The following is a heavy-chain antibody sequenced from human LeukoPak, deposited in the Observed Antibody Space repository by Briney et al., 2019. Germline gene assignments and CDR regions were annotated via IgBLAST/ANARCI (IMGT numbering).Heavy chain of an antibody. D-gene: IGHD6-19*01. CDR2: IYSSGST. V-gene: IGHV4-4*07. CDR3: ARQVAGSDSFDI. Sequence: KPSETLSLTCTVSGGSISSYYWSWIRQPAGRGLEWIGRIYSSGSTNYNPPLRSRMSMSVDTSKNQFSLRLRSVTAADTALYYCARQVAGSDSFDIWGQGTKVTVST. J-gene: IGHJ3*02. CDR1: GGSISSYY.